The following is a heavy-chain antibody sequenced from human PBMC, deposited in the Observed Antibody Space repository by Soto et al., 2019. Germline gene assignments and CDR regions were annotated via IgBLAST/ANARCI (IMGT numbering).Heavy chain of an antibody. CDR1: RGTFSTYG. Sequence: QVQLVQSGAEVKKPGSSVTVSCMASRGTFSTYGINWVRQAPGQGLEWVGGLLPISGTANYAQKFQGRVTIVADKSTTTADMDLSSLSSEDTAVYYCALAVGIAPDFGMDVWGQGTTITVS. D-gene: IGHD2-21*01. V-gene: IGHV1-69*06. CDR2: LLPISGTA. CDR3: ALAVGIAPDFGMDV. J-gene: IGHJ6*02.